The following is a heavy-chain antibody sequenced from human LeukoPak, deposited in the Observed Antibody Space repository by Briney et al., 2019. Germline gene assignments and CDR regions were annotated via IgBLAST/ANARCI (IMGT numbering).Heavy chain of an antibody. V-gene: IGHV3-30*18. CDR3: AKDMLVTTLDY. J-gene: IGHJ4*02. D-gene: IGHD4-17*01. CDR2: ISYDGSYK. CDR1: GFTFSSYG. Sequence: GGSLRLSCAASGFTFSSYGMHWVRQAPGKGLEWVAVISYDGSYKYYADSVKGRFTISRDNSKNTLYLQMNSLRAEDTAVYYCAKDMLVTTLDYWGQGTLVTVSS.